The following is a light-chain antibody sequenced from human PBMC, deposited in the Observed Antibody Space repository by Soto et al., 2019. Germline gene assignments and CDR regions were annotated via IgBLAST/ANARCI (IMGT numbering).Light chain of an antibody. CDR3: QQYNNWIT. V-gene: IGKV3-15*01. CDR1: QSVSSN. Sequence: EIVMTQSPATLSVSPGERATLSCRASQSVSSNLAWYQQKPGQAPRLLIYGASTRATGIPARFSGSGSGTEFTLTISSLHSEDFAVYYCQQYNNWITFGQGTRLDIK. J-gene: IGKJ5*01. CDR2: GAS.